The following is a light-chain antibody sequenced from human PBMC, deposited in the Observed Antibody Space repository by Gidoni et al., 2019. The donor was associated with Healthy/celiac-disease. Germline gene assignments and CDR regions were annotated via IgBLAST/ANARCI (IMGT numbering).Light chain of an antibody. CDR1: SGSVSTSYY. CDR2: STN. V-gene: IGLV8-61*01. CDR3: VLYMGSGIWV. J-gene: IGLJ3*02. Sequence: QTVVTPEPSLSVSPGGTVTLTCGLSSGSVSTSYYPSWYQPTPGQAPRTLIYSTNTRSSGVPDRFSGSILGNKAALTITGAQADDESDYYCVLYMGSGIWVFGGGTKLTVL.